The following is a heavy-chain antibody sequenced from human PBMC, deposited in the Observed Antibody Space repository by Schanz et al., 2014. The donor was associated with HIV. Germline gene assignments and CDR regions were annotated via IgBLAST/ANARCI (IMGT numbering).Heavy chain of an antibody. V-gene: IGHV1-69*01. J-gene: IGHJ6*02. Sequence: QVPLVQSGAAVAKPGSSVKVSCKASGGTFSSFAISWVRPAPGQGLEWMGGLIPSFRLRTYAQKLQGRVTIDADESASTAYMELNSLRSDDTAVYYCAKSPIFGDVIFYGMDVWGQGTTVTVSS. CDR2: LIPSFRLR. D-gene: IGHD3-3*02. CDR1: GGTFSSFA. CDR3: AKSPIFGDVIFYGMDV.